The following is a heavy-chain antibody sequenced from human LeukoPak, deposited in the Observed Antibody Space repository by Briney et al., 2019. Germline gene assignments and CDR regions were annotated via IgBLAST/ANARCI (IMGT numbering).Heavy chain of an antibody. D-gene: IGHD5-12*01. CDR3: TRVSGYDWESFYDY. Sequence: PSETLSLTCSVSGGSINSGTYYWSWIRQPAGKGLEWIGRISTSGSTNYNPSLKSRVTISVDTSKNQFSLKLNSVTAADTAVYYCTRVSGYDWESFYDYWGQGTLVTVSS. CDR1: GGSINSGTYY. V-gene: IGHV4-61*02. CDR2: ISTSGST. J-gene: IGHJ4*02.